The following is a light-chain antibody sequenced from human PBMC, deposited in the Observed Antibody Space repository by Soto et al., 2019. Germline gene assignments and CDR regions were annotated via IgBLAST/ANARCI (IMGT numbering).Light chain of an antibody. CDR1: QSISSY. V-gene: IGKV1-39*01. Sequence: DIQMTQSPSSLSASVGDRVTITCRASQSISSYLNWYQQKPGKAPKLLIYAASSLQSGVPSRFSGSGSGTDFTLTIISLQPEDFATYSCQQSYSTPGTFGQGTKLEIK. J-gene: IGKJ2*01. CDR3: QQSYSTPGT. CDR2: AAS.